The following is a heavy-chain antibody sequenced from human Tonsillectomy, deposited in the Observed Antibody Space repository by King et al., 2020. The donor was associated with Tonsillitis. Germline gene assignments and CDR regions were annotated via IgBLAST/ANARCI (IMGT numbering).Heavy chain of an antibody. D-gene: IGHD6-19*01. CDR2: ISGSGGST. CDR3: AKEAYSSGWYRGMTDY. J-gene: IGHJ4*02. V-gene: IGHV3-23*04. Sequence: VQLVESGGGLVQPGGSLRLSCAASGFTFSSYAMSWVRQAPGKGLEWVSVISGSGGSTYYADSVKGRFTISRDNSKNTLYLQMNSLRAADTAVYYCAKEAYSSGWYRGMTDYWGQGTPVTVSS. CDR1: GFTFSSYA.